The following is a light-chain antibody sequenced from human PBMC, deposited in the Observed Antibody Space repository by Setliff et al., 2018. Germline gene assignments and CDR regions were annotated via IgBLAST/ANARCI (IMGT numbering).Light chain of an antibody. CDR2: GAS. Sequence: DIQMTQSPSAMSASVGDRVTITCRASQAISNYLVWFQQKPGKVPQRLIYGASTLHSGVPSRFSGSGSGTEFTLTISSLQPEDFATYYCLQHDTYPFTVGPGTKVDSK. CDR1: QAISNY. J-gene: IGKJ3*01. CDR3: LQHDTYPFT. V-gene: IGKV1-17*03.